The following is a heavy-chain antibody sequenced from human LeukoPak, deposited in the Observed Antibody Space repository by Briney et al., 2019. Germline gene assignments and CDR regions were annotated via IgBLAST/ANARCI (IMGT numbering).Heavy chain of an antibody. J-gene: IGHJ1*01. CDR2: IYDSGST. D-gene: IGHD3-22*01. CDR1: GGSISSSYYY. V-gene: IGHV4-39*07. Sequence: SETLSLTCTVSGGSISSSYYYWGWIRQPPGKGLEWIGSIYDSGSTYYNPSLKSRVTISVDTSKNQFSLKLSSVTAADTAVYYCARDSGSGYYYPEYFQHWGQGTLVTVSS. CDR3: ARDSGSGYYYPEYFQH.